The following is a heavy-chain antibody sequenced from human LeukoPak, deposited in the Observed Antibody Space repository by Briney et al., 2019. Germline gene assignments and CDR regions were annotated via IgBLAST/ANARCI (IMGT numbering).Heavy chain of an antibody. Sequence: GGSLRLSCTASGFTFGDYAMSWVRQAPGKGLEWVGFIRSKAYGGTTEYAASVKGRFTISRDDSKSIAYLQMNSLKTEDTAVYYCTRDRGSGWDENFDYWGQGTLSPSPQ. CDR3: TRDRGSGWDENFDY. J-gene: IGHJ4*02. D-gene: IGHD6-19*01. V-gene: IGHV3-49*04. CDR2: IRSKAYGGTT. CDR1: GFTFGDYA.